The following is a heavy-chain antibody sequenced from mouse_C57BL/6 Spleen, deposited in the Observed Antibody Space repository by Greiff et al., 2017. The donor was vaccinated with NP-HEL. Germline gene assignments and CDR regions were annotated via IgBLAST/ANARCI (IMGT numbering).Heavy chain of an antibody. Sequence: QVQLQQPGAELVRPGSSVKLSCKASGYTFTSYWMDWVKQRPGQGLEWIGNIYPSDSEPHYNQKFKDKATLTVDKSSSTAYMQLSSLTSEDSAVYYCARYDDYDGAWFAYWGQGTLVTVSA. V-gene: IGHV1-61*01. CDR1: GYTFTSYW. CDR2: IYPSDSEP. CDR3: ARYDDYDGAWFAY. D-gene: IGHD2-4*01. J-gene: IGHJ3*01.